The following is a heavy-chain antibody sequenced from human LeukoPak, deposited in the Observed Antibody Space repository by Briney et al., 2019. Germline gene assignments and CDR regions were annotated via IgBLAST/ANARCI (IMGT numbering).Heavy chain of an antibody. Sequence: PSETLSLTCTVSGGSISSYYWSWIRQPPRKGLEWIGYIYYSGSTNYNPSLKSRVTISVDTSKNQFSLKLSSVTAADTAVYYCAREMIVGPTFDIWGQGTMVTVSS. CDR3: AREMIVGPTFDI. D-gene: IGHD1-26*01. CDR1: GGSISSYY. CDR2: IYYSGST. V-gene: IGHV4-59*01. J-gene: IGHJ3*02.